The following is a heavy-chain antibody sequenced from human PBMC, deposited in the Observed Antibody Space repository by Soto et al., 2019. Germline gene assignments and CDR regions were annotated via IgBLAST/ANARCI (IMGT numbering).Heavy chain of an antibody. V-gene: IGHV1-69*13. CDR1: GGTFSSYA. Sequence: GASVKVSCKASGGTFSSYAISWVRQAPGQGLEWMGGIIPIFGTANYAQKFQGRVTITADESTITAYMELSSLRSEDTAVYYCARGFYDSDSSGYSIDYWGQGTLVTVSS. D-gene: IGHD3-22*01. CDR2: IIPIFGTA. J-gene: IGHJ4*02. CDR3: ARGFYDSDSSGYSIDY.